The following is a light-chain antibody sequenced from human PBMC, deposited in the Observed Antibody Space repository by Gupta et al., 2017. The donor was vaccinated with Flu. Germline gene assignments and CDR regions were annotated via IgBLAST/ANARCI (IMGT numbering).Light chain of an antibody. J-gene: IGKJ4*01. Sequence: EIMMTQSPATLSVSPGERATLSCRASQSVSRNLGWYQQKPGQPPRLLIYGASTRAPGVPARFSGSGSETEFTLTISSLQSEDFAVYHCQQYNDWPHTFGGGSRVEIK. CDR3: QQYNDWPHT. CDR1: QSVSRN. V-gene: IGKV3-15*01. CDR2: GAS.